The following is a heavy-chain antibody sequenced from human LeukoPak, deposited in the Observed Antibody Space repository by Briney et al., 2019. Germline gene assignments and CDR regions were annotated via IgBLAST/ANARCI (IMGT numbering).Heavy chain of an antibody. D-gene: IGHD3-22*01. CDR3: ARDADSSGYYYYYGIDV. CDR1: GYTFTSYA. V-gene: IGHV1-3*01. Sequence: ASVKVSCKASGYTFTSYAMHWVRQAPGQRLEWMGWINAGNGNTKYSQKFQGRVTITRDTSASTAYMELSSLRSEDTAVYYCARDADSSGYYYYYGIDVWGQGTTVTVSS. CDR2: INAGNGNT. J-gene: IGHJ6*02.